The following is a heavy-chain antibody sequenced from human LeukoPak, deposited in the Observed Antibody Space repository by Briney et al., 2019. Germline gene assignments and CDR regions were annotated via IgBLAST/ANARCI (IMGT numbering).Heavy chain of an antibody. Sequence: GRSLRLACAASGFTFSSYAMHWVRQAPGKGLEWVAVISYDGSNKYYADSVKGRFTISRDNSKNTLYLQMNSLRAEDTAVYYCARGQWLAGLDYWGQGTLVTVSS. D-gene: IGHD6-19*01. CDR3: ARGQWLAGLDY. CDR2: ISYDGSNK. CDR1: GFTFSSYA. V-gene: IGHV3-30-3*01. J-gene: IGHJ4*02.